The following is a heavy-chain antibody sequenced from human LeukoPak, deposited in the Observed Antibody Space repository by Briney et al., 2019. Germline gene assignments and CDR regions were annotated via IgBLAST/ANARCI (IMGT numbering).Heavy chain of an antibody. CDR3: ARVVDGSYRGMWFDP. J-gene: IGHJ5*02. CDR2: FSRA. V-gene: IGHV1-69*01. Sequence: FSRANYAQKFQGRVTIIADDSTSTAYMELSSLRSEDTAVYYCARVVDGSYRGMWFDPWGQGTLVTVSS. D-gene: IGHD1-26*01.